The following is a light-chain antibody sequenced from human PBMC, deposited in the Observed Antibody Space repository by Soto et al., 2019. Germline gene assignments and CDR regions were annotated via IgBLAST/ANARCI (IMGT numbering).Light chain of an antibody. CDR2: EVT. J-gene: IGLJ1*01. CDR3: VSYTDTDTLV. V-gene: IGLV2-14*01. CDR1: SSDIGAYDY. Sequence: QSALTQPASLSGSPGQSITISCTGTSSDIGAYDYVSWFQQHPGKAPKLMISEVTNRPSGVSSRFSGSRSGNTASLTISGLQPDDEGDYFCVSYTDTDTLVFGTGTKVTVL.